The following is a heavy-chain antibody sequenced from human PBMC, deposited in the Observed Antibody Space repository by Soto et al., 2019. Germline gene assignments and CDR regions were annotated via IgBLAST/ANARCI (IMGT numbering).Heavy chain of an antibody. D-gene: IGHD3-3*01. CDR2: INHSGST. CDR3: ARGRRYYDFWSGYPTTSDYYYYMDV. V-gene: IGHV4-34*01. J-gene: IGHJ6*03. Sequence: TSETLSLTCAVYGGSFSGYYWSWIRQPPGKGLEWIGEINHSGSTNYNPSLKSRVTISVDTSKNQFSLKLSSVTAADTAVYYCARGRRYYDFWSGYPTTSDYYYYMDVWGKGTTVTVSS. CDR1: GGSFSGYY.